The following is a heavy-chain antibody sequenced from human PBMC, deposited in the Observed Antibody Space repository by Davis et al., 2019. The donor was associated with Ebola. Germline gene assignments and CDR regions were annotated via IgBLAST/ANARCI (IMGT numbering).Heavy chain of an antibody. D-gene: IGHD1-1*01. CDR3: ARATGNYYYYYMDV. J-gene: IGHJ6*03. CDR1: GGTFSIFS. Sequence: SVQVSCKAAGGTFSIFSFIWVRQAPGQGLEWMGGIIPILGIANYAQKFQGRVTITADESTSTAYMELSSLRSEDTAVYYCARATGNYYYYYMDVWGKGTTVTVSS. CDR2: IIPILGIA. V-gene: IGHV1-69*10.